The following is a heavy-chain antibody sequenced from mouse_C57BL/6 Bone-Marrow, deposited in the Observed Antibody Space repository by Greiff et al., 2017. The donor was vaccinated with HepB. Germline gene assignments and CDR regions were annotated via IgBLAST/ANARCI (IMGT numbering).Heavy chain of an antibody. Sequence: VQLQQSGPGMVKPSQSLSLTCTVTGYSITSGYDWHWIRHFTGNKLELMGSISYSGSTNYNPSLKSRISITHDTSKNHFFLKLNSVTTKDTATYSCAREGGTGDFDYWGQGPTLTVSS. CDR3: AREGGTGDFDY. J-gene: IGHJ2*01. V-gene: IGHV3-1*01. CDR1: GYSITSGYD. CDR2: ISYSGST.